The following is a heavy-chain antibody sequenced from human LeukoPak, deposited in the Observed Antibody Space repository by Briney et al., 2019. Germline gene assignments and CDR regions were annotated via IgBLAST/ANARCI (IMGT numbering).Heavy chain of an antibody. D-gene: IGHD3-22*01. CDR3: ARGMATPSLGYYDSSGRAYNWFDP. V-gene: IGHV1-69*06. Sequence: SVKVSCKASGGTFSSYAISWVRQAPGQGLEWMGGIIPIFGTANYAQKFQGRVTITADKSTSTAYMELSSLRSEDTAVYYCARGMATPSLGYYDSSGRAYNWFDPWGQGTLVIVSS. CDR1: GGTFSSYA. J-gene: IGHJ5*02. CDR2: IIPIFGTA.